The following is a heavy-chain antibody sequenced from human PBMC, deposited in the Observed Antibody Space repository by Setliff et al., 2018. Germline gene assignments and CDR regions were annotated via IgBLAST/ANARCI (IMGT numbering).Heavy chain of an antibody. J-gene: IGHJ4*02. CDR3: ARPLGTYPATFDY. V-gene: IGHV3-7*03. CDR1: GFTFSSYV. Sequence: PGGSLRLSCAASGFTFSSYVMSWVRQAPGKGLEWVASIKQDGSEKFYVDSVKGRFTISRDNAKNSLYLQMNSLRAEDTAVYYCARPLGTYPATFDYWGQGTLVTVSS. CDR2: IKQDGSEK. D-gene: IGHD1-26*01.